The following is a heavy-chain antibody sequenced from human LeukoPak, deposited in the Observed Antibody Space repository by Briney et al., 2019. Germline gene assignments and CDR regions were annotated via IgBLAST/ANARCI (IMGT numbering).Heavy chain of an antibody. CDR1: GGSVSSNY. CDR2: YYISGTT. Sequence: SETLSLTCTVSGGSVSSNYWSWIRQPAGKGLEWIGRYYISGTTNYNPSLKSRVTMSVDTPKNQFSLKLSSVTAADTAVYYCAGVREAGTRDYFDYWGQGTLVTVSS. D-gene: IGHD6-13*01. J-gene: IGHJ4*02. CDR3: AGVREAGTRDYFDY. V-gene: IGHV4-4*07.